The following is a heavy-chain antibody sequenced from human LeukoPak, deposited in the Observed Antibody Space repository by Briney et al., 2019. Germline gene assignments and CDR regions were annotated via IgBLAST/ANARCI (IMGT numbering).Heavy chain of an antibody. J-gene: IGHJ5*02. CDR2: ISGDGGST. D-gene: IGHD1-7*01. CDR1: GFTFDDYA. V-gene: IGHV3-43*02. Sequence: GGSLRLSCAATGFTFDDYAMHWVRQAPGKGLEWVSLISGDGGSTYYADSVKGRFAISRDNSKNSLYLQMNSLRTEDTALYYCAKDRNWNYEGNWFDPWGQGTLVTVSS. CDR3: AKDRNWNYEGNWFDP.